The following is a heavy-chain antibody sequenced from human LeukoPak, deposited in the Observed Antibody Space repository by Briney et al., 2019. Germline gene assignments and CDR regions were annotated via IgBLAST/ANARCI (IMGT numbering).Heavy chain of an antibody. Sequence: SETLSLTCTVSADSLSSGGHYWAWIRQLPGKGLESIGFIHHSGSSRHNPSLKDRVAISVDASRKQFALRLSSVTAADTAIYYGARGGNRFGGFYFDYWGQGIQVIVSS. CDR1: ADSLSSGGHY. J-gene: IGHJ4*02. CDR2: IHHSGSS. D-gene: IGHD3-10*01. CDR3: ARGGNRFGGFYFDY. V-gene: IGHV4-31*03.